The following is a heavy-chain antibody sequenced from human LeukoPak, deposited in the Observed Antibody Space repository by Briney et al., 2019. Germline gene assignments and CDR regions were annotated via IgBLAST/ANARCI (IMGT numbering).Heavy chain of an antibody. Sequence: GGSLRHSCAPSGFTFDDYAMHWLPQAPGKGLEWVSLIIGDGTNTYYADSVKGRFTISRDNIKNSLYLQMNSLRTEATALYYCAKDGSSGSYSDYWGQGTLVTVSS. CDR2: IIGDGTNT. J-gene: IGHJ4*02. V-gene: IGHV3-43*02. CDR1: GFTFDDYA. D-gene: IGHD1-26*01. CDR3: AKDGSSGSYSDY.